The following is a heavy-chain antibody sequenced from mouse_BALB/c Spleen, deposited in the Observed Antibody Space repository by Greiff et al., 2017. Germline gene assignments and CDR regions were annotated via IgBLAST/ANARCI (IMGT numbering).Heavy chain of an antibody. V-gene: IGHV5-12-2*01. D-gene: IGHD2-4*01. CDR2: ISNGGGST. CDR3: ARREITTRGFAY. CDR1: GFTFSSYT. J-gene: IGHJ3*01. Sequence: EVQRVESGGGLVQPGGSLKLSCAASGFTFSSYTMSWVRQTPEKRLEWVAYISNGGGSTYYPDTVKGRFTISRDNAKNTLYLQMSSLKSEDTAMYYCARREITTRGFAYWGQGTLVTVSA.